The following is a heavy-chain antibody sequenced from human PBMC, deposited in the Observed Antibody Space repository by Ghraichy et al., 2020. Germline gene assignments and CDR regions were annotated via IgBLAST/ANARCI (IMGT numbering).Heavy chain of an antibody. CDR2: IWYDGSGK. CDR1: GFSFSTYG. CDR3: ARGSHSSMWWGVLDH. D-gene: IGHD6-13*01. Sequence: GGSLRLSCAASGFSFSTYGMHWVRQAPGKGLEWVALIWYDGSGKYYADSVKGRFSISRDNSKNTLYLQMNSLRVEDTAVYYCARGSHSSMWWGVLDHWGQGTLVTVSS. V-gene: IGHV3-33*08. J-gene: IGHJ4*02.